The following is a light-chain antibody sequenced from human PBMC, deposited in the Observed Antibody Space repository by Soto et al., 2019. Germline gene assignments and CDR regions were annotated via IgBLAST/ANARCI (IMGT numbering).Light chain of an antibody. J-gene: IGKJ1*01. CDR2: GAS. V-gene: IGKV3-20*01. CDR3: QQYGSSRWT. Sequence: EIVLTQSPGTLSLSPGERANLSCRASQSVSSSYLAWYQQKPGQAPRLLIYGASSRATGIPDRFSGSGSGTDFTLTISRLEPEDFAVYYCQQYGSSRWTFGQGTKVDIK. CDR1: QSVSSSY.